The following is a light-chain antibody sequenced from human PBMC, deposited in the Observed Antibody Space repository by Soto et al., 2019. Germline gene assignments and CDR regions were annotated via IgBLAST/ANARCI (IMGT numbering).Light chain of an antibody. V-gene: IGKV1-5*03. Sequence: DIQMTQSPSTLSASVGDRVTITCRASQSISSWLAWYQQKPGKAPKLLIYKASSLESGVPSGFSGSGSGTEFTLTISSLQPDDFATYYCQRYNSYSPWTFGQGTKVDIK. J-gene: IGKJ1*01. CDR2: KAS. CDR1: QSISSW. CDR3: QRYNSYSPWT.